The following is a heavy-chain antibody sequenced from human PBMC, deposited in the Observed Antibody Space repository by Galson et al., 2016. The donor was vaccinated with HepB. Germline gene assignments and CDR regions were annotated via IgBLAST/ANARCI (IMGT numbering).Heavy chain of an antibody. J-gene: IGHJ2*01. CDR2: IIPIFDTT. CDR1: GGNLISYT. Sequence: SVKVSCKASGGNLISYTVNWVRQAPGQGLEWMGRIIPIFDTTDYAQSFQGRVTITADESTNTAYMELSSLRSEDTALYYCATGQRADFDLWGRGTLVTVSS. CDR3: ATGQRADFDL. V-gene: IGHV1-69*13. D-gene: IGHD6-25*01.